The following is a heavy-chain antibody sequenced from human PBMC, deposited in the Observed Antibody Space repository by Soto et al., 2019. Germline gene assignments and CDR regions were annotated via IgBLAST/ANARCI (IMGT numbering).Heavy chain of an antibody. CDR1: GFTVSSNY. CDR3: AGDPPATRHGMDV. J-gene: IGHJ6*02. Sequence: GGSLRLSCAASGFTVSSNYMSWGRQAPGKGLEWVSVIYSGGSTYYADSVRGRFTISRDNSKNTLYLQMKSLRAEDTAVYYCAGDPPATRHGMDVWAQGTTVTV. CDR2: IYSGGST. V-gene: IGHV3-53*01.